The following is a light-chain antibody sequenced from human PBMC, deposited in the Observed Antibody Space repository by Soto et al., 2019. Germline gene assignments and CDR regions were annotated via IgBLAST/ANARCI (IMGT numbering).Light chain of an antibody. CDR1: QGISSR. Sequence: DIQMTQSPSSMSASVGDRVTITCRASQGISSRLAWYQEKPGKAPNPLIYAASSLQSGVPSRFSGTGSETAFTLTIGSLQPEDFATYYCQQSNSLPLTFGGGTKVDIK. CDR2: AAS. CDR3: QQSNSLPLT. V-gene: IGKV1-12*01. J-gene: IGKJ4*01.